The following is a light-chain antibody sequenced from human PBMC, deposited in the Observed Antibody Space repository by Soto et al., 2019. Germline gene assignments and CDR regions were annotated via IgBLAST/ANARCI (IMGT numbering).Light chain of an antibody. J-gene: IGKJ1*01. V-gene: IGKV1-39*01. CDR2: GAS. Sequence: LQMTHPPANLSASVGDRVTITCRASQSISSWLAWYQQKPGKAPKLLIYGASSLQSGVPSRFSGSGSGTDFTLTISSLQPEDFGTYYCQQSFSTPRTFGQGTKVDIK. CDR1: QSISSW. CDR3: QQSFSTPRT.